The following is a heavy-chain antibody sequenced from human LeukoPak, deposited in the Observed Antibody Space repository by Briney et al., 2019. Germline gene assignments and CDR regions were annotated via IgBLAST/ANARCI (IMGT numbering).Heavy chain of an antibody. Sequence: GSLRLSCAASGFTFSSYAMSWVRQPPGKGLEWIGEINHSGSTNYNPSLKSRVTISVDTSKNQFSLKLSSVTAADTAVYYCARGQIVLDFDYWGQGTLVTVSS. CDR1: GFTFSSYA. D-gene: IGHD2-8*02. CDR3: ARGQIVLDFDY. J-gene: IGHJ4*02. V-gene: IGHV4-34*01. CDR2: INHSGST.